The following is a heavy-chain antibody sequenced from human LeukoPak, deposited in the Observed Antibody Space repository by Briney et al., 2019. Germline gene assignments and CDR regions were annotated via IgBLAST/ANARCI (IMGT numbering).Heavy chain of an antibody. CDR1: GFTFSSYS. Sequence: PGGSLRLSCAASGFTFSSYSMNWVRQAPGKGLEWVSSISTTSNYIYYADSVKGRFTISRDNAKNSLYLEMNSLRAEDTALYYCARDYYDSGSYGWFDPWGHGTLVTVSS. CDR2: ISTTSNYI. D-gene: IGHD3-10*01. J-gene: IGHJ5*02. CDR3: ARDYYDSGSYGWFDP. V-gene: IGHV3-21*04.